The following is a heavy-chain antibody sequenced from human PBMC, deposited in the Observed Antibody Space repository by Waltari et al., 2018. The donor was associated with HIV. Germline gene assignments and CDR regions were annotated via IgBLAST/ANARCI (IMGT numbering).Heavy chain of an antibody. CDR1: GYTFTSYD. J-gene: IGHJ6*02. V-gene: IGHV1-8*01. Sequence: QVQLVQSGAEVKKPGASVKVSCKASGYTFTSYDLNWVRQATGHRLEWMGWMNPNSGNTGYAQKFQGRVTMTRNTSISTAYMELSSLRSEDTAVYYCARGSGFGESTPYYYYGMDVWGQGTTVTVSS. D-gene: IGHD3-10*01. CDR2: MNPNSGNT. CDR3: ARGSGFGESTPYYYYGMDV.